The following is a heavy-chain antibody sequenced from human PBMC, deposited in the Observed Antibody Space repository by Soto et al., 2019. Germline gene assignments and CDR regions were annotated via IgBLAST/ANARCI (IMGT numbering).Heavy chain of an antibody. CDR2: INAGNGNT. CDR1: GYTFTSYA. D-gene: IGHD4-4*01. J-gene: IGHJ6*02. Sequence: QVQLVQSGAEVKKPGASVKVSCKASGYTFTSYAMHWVRQAPGQRLEWMGWINAGNGNTKYSQKFQGRVTITRDTSASTAYMELSSLRPEDTAVYYCASSYSNYALIDYYYYGMDVWGQGTTVTVSS. CDR3: ASSYSNYALIDYYYYGMDV. V-gene: IGHV1-3*01.